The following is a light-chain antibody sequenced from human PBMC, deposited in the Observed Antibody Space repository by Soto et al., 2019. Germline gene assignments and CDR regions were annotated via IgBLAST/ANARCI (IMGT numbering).Light chain of an antibody. CDR2: GAS. J-gene: IGKJ3*01. V-gene: IGKV3-15*01. CDR3: QQYNNWPPFT. CDR1: QSVSNN. Sequence: EIVMTQSPATLSVSPGERATLSCRASQSVSNNLAWYQQKPGQAPRLLIYGASTRAPGIPARFSGSGSGTEFTLTISSRQSEDFAVYYCQQYNNWPPFTFGPGTKVDIK.